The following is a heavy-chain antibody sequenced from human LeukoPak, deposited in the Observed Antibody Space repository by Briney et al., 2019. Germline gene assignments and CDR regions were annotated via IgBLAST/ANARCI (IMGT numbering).Heavy chain of an antibody. D-gene: IGHD6-6*01. Sequence: GASVKVSCKASGGTFSSYSISWVRQAPGQGLEWMGGIIPIFGTANYAQKFQGRVTITADESTSTAYMELSSLRSEDTAVYYCARGRSSSSPRYYYYTDVWGKGTTVTVSS. V-gene: IGHV1-69*13. CDR2: IIPIFGTA. J-gene: IGHJ6*03. CDR1: GGTFSSYS. CDR3: ARGRSSSSPRYYYYTDV.